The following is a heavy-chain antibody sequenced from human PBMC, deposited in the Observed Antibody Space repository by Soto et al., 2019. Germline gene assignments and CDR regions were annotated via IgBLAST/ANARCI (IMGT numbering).Heavy chain of an antibody. D-gene: IGHD1-7*01. CDR2: TYYRSRWYN. CDR1: GDSVSSNSAA. CDR3: AGTTSRQWYYMDV. J-gene: IGHJ6*03. V-gene: IGHV6-1*01. Sequence: QVQLQQSGPGLVKPSQTLSLTCAISGDSVSSNSAAWNWIRQSPSRGLEWLGRTYYRSRWYNDYAVSVKSRITFKPDTSKYLFALHLNSVTPEDTAVYYCAGTTSRQWYYMDVWGKGTTVTVSS.